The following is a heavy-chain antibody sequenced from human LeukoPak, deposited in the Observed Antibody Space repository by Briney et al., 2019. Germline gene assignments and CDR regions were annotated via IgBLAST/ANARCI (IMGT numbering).Heavy chain of an antibody. D-gene: IGHD3-22*01. V-gene: IGHV1-2*06. Sequence: ASVKVSCKASGYTFTGYYMHWVRQAPGQGLEWMGRINPNSGGTNYAQKFQGRVTMTRDTSISTAYMELSRLRAEDTAVYYCARGNYYDSSGYYSFDYWGQGTLVTVSS. CDR1: GYTFTGYY. CDR3: ARGNYYDSSGYYSFDY. J-gene: IGHJ4*02. CDR2: INPNSGGT.